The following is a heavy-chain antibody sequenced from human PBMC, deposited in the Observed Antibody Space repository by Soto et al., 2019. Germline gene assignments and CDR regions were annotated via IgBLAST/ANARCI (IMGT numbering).Heavy chain of an antibody. V-gene: IGHV4-34*01. CDR1: GGSFSGHY. D-gene: IGHD4-17*01. J-gene: IGHJ4*02. CDR2: INPSGRT. Sequence: QVQLQQWGAGLLRPSETLSLSCAVDGGSFSGHYWSWIRQIPEKGLEWIGEINPSGRTNYNPSLKGRVTISADTSRSQFSLRLYSVTAADTAVFYCARHSYDGDYDSNFDYWGQGALVTVSS. CDR3: ARHSYDGDYDSNFDY.